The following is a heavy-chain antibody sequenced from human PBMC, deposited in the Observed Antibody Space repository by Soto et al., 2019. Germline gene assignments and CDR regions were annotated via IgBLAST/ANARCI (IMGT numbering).Heavy chain of an antibody. J-gene: IGHJ4*02. CDR1: GFSLSTSGMR. V-gene: IGHV2-70*04. CDR2: IDWDDDK. CDR3: ARIRSSSTHFDY. Sequence: GSGPTLVNPTQTLTLTCTFSGFSLSTSGMRVNWIRQPPGKALEWLARIDWDDDKFYSTSLKTRLTISKDTSKNQVVLTMTNMDPVDTATYYCARIRSSSTHFDYWGQGTLVTVSS. D-gene: IGHD6-6*01.